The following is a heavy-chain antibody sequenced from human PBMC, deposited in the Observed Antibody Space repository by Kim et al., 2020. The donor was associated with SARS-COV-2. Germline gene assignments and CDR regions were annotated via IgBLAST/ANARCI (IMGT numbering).Heavy chain of an antibody. V-gene: IGHV3-33*06. CDR1: GFIFRNYG. CDR2: IWYDGSNK. D-gene: IGHD4-17*01. Sequence: GGSLRLSCAASGFIFRNYGMHWVRQAPGKGLEWVAVIWYDGSNKYYADSVKGRFTISRDNSKNTLYLQMNSLRAEDTAVYYCAKAPADGDYYYWGQGTLVTLSP. J-gene: IGHJ4*02. CDR3: AKAPADGDYYY.